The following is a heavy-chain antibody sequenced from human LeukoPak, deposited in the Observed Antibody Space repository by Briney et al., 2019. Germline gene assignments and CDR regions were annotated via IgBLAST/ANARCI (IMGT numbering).Heavy chain of an antibody. Sequence: SETLSLTCTVSGGSISSYYWSWIRQHPGKGLEWIGYIYYSGSTNYNPSLKSRVTISVDTSKNQFSLKLSSVTAADTAVYYCARDRGVYAFDIWGQGTMVTVSS. CDR3: ARDRGVYAFDI. CDR2: IYYSGST. J-gene: IGHJ3*02. D-gene: IGHD3-10*01. CDR1: GGSISSYY. V-gene: IGHV4-59*01.